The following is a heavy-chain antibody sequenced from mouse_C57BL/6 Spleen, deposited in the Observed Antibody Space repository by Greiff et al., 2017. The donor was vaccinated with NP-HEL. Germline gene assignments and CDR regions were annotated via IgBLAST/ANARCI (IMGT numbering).Heavy chain of an antibody. Sequence: DVKLVESGGGLVQPGGSLSLSCAASGFTFTDYYMSWVRQPPGKALEWLGFIRNKANGYTTEYSASVKGRFTISRDNSQSILYLQMNALRAEDSATYYCARKGSYAMDYWGQGTSVTVSS. CDR3: ARKGSYAMDY. J-gene: IGHJ4*01. CDR1: GFTFTDYY. V-gene: IGHV7-3*01. D-gene: IGHD1-1*01. CDR2: IRNKANGYTT.